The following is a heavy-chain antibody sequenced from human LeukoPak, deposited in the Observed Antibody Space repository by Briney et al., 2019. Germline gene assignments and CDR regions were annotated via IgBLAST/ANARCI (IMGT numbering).Heavy chain of an antibody. V-gene: IGHV3-33*01. D-gene: IGHD4-23*01. CDR3: ARGRGGDYGGNSGHFDY. CDR1: GFTFSHYG. Sequence: PGGSLRLSCAASGFTFSHYGMHWVRQAPGKGLEWVAVIWYDGSNEYYADSGKGQFSISRDNSKNTLYLQMNSLRAEDTAVYYCARGRGGDYGGNSGHFDYWGQGTLVTVSS. J-gene: IGHJ4*02. CDR2: IWYDGSNE.